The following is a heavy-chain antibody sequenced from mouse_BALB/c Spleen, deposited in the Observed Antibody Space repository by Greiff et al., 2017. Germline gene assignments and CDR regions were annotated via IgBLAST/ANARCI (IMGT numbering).Heavy chain of an antibody. CDR2: ISTYYGDA. V-gene: IGHV1S137*01. J-gene: IGHJ1*01. D-gene: IGHD2-14*01. CDR3: ARTAYYRYDEGYFDV. CDR1: GYTFTDYA. Sequence: QVQLQQSGAELVRPGVSVKISCKGSGYTFTDYAMHWVKQSHAKSLEWIGVISTYYGDASYNQKFKGKATMTVDKSSSTAYMELARLTSEDSAIYYCARTAYYRYDEGYFDVGGAGTTVTVSS.